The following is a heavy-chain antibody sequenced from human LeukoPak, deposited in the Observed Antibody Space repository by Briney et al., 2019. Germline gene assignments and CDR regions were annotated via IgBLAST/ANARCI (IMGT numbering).Heavy chain of an antibody. V-gene: IGHV1-2*02. CDR1: GYTFTGYY. Sequence: GASVKVSCKASGYTFTGYYMHWVRQAPGQGLEWMGWINPNSGGTNYAQKLQGRVTITRDTSISTAYMELSRLRSDDTAVYYCAREGLIVATTSFDYWGQGTLVTVSS. CDR3: AREGLIVATTSFDY. J-gene: IGHJ4*02. CDR2: INPNSGGT. D-gene: IGHD5-12*01.